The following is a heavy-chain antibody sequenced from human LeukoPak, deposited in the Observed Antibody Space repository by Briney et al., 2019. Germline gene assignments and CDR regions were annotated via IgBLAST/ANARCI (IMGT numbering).Heavy chain of an antibody. CDR2: ISGSGGST. CDR3: ARENSNYSLDY. D-gene: IGHD4-11*01. Sequence: PGGSLRLSCAASGFTFSSYAMSWVRQAPGKGLEWVSAISGSGGSTYYADSVKGRFTISRDNAKNSLYLQMNSLRAEDTALYYCARENSNYSLDYWGQGTLVTVSS. J-gene: IGHJ4*02. V-gene: IGHV3-23*01. CDR1: GFTFSSYA.